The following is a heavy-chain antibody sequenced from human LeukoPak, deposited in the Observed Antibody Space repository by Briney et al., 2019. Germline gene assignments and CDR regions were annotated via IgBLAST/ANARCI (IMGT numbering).Heavy chain of an antibody. CDR3: AVTLDSSGRYFDY. Sequence: GASVKVSCKASGFTFTSSAMQWVRQTRGQRLEWIGWIVVGSDNTNSAQKFQERVTITRDMSTSTAYMELGSLRSEDTAVYYCAVTLDSSGRYFDYWGQGTLVTVSS. J-gene: IGHJ4*02. V-gene: IGHV1-58*02. D-gene: IGHD3-22*01. CDR2: IVVGSDNT. CDR1: GFTFTSSA.